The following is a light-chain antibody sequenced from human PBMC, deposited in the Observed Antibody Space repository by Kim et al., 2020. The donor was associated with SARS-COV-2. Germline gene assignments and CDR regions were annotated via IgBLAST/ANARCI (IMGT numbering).Light chain of an antibody. CDR2: ADN. CDR3: HSYDRDSHV. V-gene: IGLV6-57*02. Sequence: GKRVTIPGTGSGGSIATDYGQWYQQRPGRPPATVIYADNERPSGVPDRFSGSSDASSNSASLTISGLKTEDEADYYCHSYDRDSHVFGTGTKVTVL. J-gene: IGLJ1*01. CDR1: GGSIATDY.